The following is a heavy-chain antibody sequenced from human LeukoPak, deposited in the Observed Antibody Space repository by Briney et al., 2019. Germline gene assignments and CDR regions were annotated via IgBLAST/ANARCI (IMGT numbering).Heavy chain of an antibody. Sequence: GGSLRLSCAASGFTFSSYAMHWVRQAPGKGLEWVANINQDASEKYYVDSVKGRFTISRDNAKNSLYLQMNSLRAEDTAVYYCARVSGWYTDDAFDIWGQGTMVTVSS. J-gene: IGHJ3*02. CDR1: GFTFSSYA. CDR2: INQDASEK. V-gene: IGHV3-7*01. D-gene: IGHD6-19*01. CDR3: ARVSGWYTDDAFDI.